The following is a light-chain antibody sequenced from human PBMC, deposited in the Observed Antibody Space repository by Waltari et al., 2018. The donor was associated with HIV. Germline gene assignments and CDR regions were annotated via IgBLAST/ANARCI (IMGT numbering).Light chain of an antibody. Sequence: DIQMTQSPSSLSASVCDRVPISCRASQSIGRRLNWYQDKPGKAPKRLIYDASTLRSGVPSRFSASGSGTEFTVIISSLQGEDIATYYCQNSDNTPYTFGQGTKLEIK. CDR1: QSIGRR. V-gene: IGKV1-39*01. CDR2: DAS. CDR3: QNSDNTPYT. J-gene: IGKJ2*01.